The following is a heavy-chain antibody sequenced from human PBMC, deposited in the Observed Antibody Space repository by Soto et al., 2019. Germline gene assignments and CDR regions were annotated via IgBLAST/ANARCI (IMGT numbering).Heavy chain of an antibody. D-gene: IGHD3-10*01. J-gene: IGHJ4*02. V-gene: IGHV4-4*07. Sequence: PSETLSLTCTVSGASVSSYYWSWFRQPVGKGLEWIGRIQSGGNLNYSPSLESRVTMSLDTSKNQFSLGLTSVTATATALYLCARDVGKNYWGQGIRVTVSS. CDR2: IQSGGNL. CDR3: ARDVGKNY. CDR1: GASVSSYY.